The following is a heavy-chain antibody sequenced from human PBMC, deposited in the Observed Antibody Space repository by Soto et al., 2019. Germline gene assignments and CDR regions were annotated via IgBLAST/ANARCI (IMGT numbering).Heavy chain of an antibody. V-gene: IGHV3-30*18. D-gene: IGHD6-6*01. Sequence: PGGSLRLSCAASGFTFSSYSMNWVRQAPGKGLEWVSVISYDGSNKYYADSVKGRFTISRDNSKNTLYLQMNSLRAEDTAVYYCAKVYSSSPYYYYYMDVWGKGTTVTVSS. CDR2: ISYDGSNK. CDR1: GFTFSSYS. J-gene: IGHJ6*03. CDR3: AKVYSSSPYYYYYMDV.